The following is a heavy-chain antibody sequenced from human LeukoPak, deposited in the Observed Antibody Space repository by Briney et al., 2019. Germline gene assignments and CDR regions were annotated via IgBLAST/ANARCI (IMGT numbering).Heavy chain of an antibody. J-gene: IGHJ4*02. CDR1: GFTFSRFW. Sequence: GGSLRLSCAASGFTFSRFWMNWVPQAPGKGLEWVANIKHDGSEKYYVDSVKGRFTISVDSAKRSLYLQMNSLKDEDTAVYYCARDPHWGAGYFDFWGQEALVTVSS. V-gene: IGHV3-7*01. CDR3: ARDPHWGAGYFDF. D-gene: IGHD1-26*01. CDR2: IKHDGSEK.